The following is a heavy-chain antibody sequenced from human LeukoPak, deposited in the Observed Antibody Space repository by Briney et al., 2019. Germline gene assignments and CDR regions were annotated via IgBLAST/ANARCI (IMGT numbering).Heavy chain of an antibody. J-gene: IGHJ4*02. CDR3: AIKYSSSWYNY. V-gene: IGHV4-34*01. D-gene: IGHD6-13*01. CDR1: GVSFSGYY. CDR2: INHSGST. Sequence: PSDTLSLTCAVYGVSFSGYYWSWIRQPPGKGLEWIGEINHSGSTNYNPSLKSRVTISVDTSKNQFSLKLSSVTAADTAVYYCAIKYSSSWYNYWGQGTLVTVSS.